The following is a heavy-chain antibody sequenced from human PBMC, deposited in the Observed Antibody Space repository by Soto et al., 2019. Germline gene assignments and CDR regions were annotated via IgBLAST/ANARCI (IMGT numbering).Heavy chain of an antibody. V-gene: IGHV3-33*01. CDR3: ARGASLSYGSIDV. J-gene: IGHJ6*03. CDR1: GVIFSTFG. D-gene: IGHD5-18*01. CDR2: VWYDGSNK. Sequence: QVQLVESGGGVVQPGRSLRLSCAASGVIFSTFGMHWVRQAPGKGMEGVAVVWYDGSNKNYADSVKGRFTISRDNSKSTVDLQINCLRAEDTAMYYCARGASLSYGSIDVRGNGTTVIVCS.